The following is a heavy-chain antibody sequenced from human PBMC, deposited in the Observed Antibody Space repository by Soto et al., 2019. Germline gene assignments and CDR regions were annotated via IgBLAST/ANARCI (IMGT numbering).Heavy chain of an antibody. Sequence: QVQLVQSGAEVKKPGSSVKVSCKASGGTFSSYAISWVRQAPGQGLEWMGVIIPILGTANYAQKFQGRVTITADESTSTAYMELSSLRAEDTAVYYCARADYYDSSGYHFARDYWGQGTLVTVSS. CDR1: GGTFSSYA. J-gene: IGHJ4*02. D-gene: IGHD3-22*01. CDR2: IIPILGTA. CDR3: ARADYYDSSGYHFARDY. V-gene: IGHV1-69*01.